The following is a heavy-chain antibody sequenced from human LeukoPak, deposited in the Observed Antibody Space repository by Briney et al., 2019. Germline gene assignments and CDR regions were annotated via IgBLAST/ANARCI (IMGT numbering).Heavy chain of an antibody. Sequence: GGSLRLSCAASGFTFSSYGMHWVRQAPGKGLEWVVFIRYDGSKKYYADSVKGRFTISRDNSKNTLYLQMNSLRAEDAAVYYCAKELRYYDSSGYYDDYWGQGTLVTVSS. V-gene: IGHV3-30*02. D-gene: IGHD3-22*01. CDR3: AKELRYYDSSGYYDDY. J-gene: IGHJ4*02. CDR2: IRYDGSKK. CDR1: GFTFSSYG.